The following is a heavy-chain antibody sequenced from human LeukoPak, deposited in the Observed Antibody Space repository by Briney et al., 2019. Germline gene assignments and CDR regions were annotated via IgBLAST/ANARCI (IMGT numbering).Heavy chain of an antibody. CDR3: ARQIPNTMVRGVISRPYFDY. CDR1: GGSISSSSYY. CDR2: IYYSGST. Sequence: NPSETLSLTCTVSGGSISSSSYYWGWIRQPPGKGLEWIGSIYYSGSTYYNPSLKSRVTISVDTSRNQFSLKLSSVTAADTAVYYCARQIPNTMVRGVISRPYFDYWGQGTLVTVSS. V-gene: IGHV4-39*01. J-gene: IGHJ4*02. D-gene: IGHD3-10*01.